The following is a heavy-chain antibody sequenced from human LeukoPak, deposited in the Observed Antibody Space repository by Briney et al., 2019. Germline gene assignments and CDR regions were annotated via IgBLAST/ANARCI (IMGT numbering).Heavy chain of an antibody. CDR2: IYYSGST. V-gene: IGHV4-31*03. J-gene: IGHJ4*02. CDR1: GGSISSGGYY. Sequence: SQTLSLTCTVSGGSISSGGYYWSWIRQHPGKSLEWIGYIYYSGSTYYDPSFKSRVTISVDTSKNQFSLKLSSVTAADTAVYYCARVGRYGDYFDYWGQGTLVTVSS. D-gene: IGHD4-17*01. CDR3: ARVGRYGDYFDY.